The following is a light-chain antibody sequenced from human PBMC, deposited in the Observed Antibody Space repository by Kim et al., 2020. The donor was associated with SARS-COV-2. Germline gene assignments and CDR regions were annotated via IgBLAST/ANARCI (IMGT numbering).Light chain of an antibody. V-gene: IGKV1D-13*01. Sequence: AIQLTQSPSSLSASVGDRVTITCRASQGISSALAWYQQKPGKPPKVLIYDASSLESGVPSRFSGSGSGADFTLTISSLQPGVFASYYCPPFKEYPFTLCGGTKVDIK. CDR2: DAS. CDR3: PPFKEYPFT. CDR1: QGISSA. J-gene: IGKJ4*01.